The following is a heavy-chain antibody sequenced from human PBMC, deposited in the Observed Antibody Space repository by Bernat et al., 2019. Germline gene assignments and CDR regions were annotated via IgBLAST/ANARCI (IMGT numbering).Heavy chain of an antibody. CDR3: AKSPDSYGYAYGMDV. D-gene: IGHD5-18*01. CDR2: ISYDGSNK. Sequence: QVQLVESGGGVVQPGRSLRLSCAASGFTFSSYGMHWVRQAPGKGLEWVAVISYDGSNKYYADSVKGRFTISRDNSKNTPYLQMNSLRAEDTAVYYCAKSPDSYGYAYGMDVWGQGTTVTVSS. CDR1: GFTFSSYG. J-gene: IGHJ6*02. V-gene: IGHV3-30*18.